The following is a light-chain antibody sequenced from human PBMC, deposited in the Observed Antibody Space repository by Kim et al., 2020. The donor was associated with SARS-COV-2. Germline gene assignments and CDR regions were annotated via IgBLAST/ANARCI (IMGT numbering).Light chain of an antibody. CDR2: DAT. J-gene: IGKJ5*01. CDR3: QQRRNPT. V-gene: IGKV3-11*01. Sequence: EIVLTQSPATLSLSPGERATLSCRASQSVSSYLAWYQQIPGQAPRLLIHDATDRASGIPDRFSGSGFGTDFTLTISSVEPEDFAVYYCQQRRNPTCGQGTRLEIK. CDR1: QSVSSY.